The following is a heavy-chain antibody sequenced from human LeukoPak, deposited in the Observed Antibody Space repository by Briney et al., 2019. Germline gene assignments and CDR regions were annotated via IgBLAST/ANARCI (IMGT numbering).Heavy chain of an antibody. Sequence: KASETLSLTCSVSGGSFSGYLWSGIRQPPGKGLEWIGYVSHSGDTNYAPSLSSRVTISLDTSKNQLSLKLGSVTAADTAVYYCARSHGLYWSQGTLVTVSS. CDR2: VSHSGDT. CDR3: ARSHGLY. V-gene: IGHV4-59*01. CDR1: GGSFSGYL. J-gene: IGHJ4*02.